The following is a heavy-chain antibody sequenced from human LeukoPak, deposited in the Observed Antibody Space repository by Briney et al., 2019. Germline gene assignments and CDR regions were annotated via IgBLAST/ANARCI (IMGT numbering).Heavy chain of an antibody. D-gene: IGHD3-10*01. CDR3: AKDDGSGFGRGYFDY. J-gene: IGHJ4*02. Sequence: GGSLRLSCTASGFTFRSYAMSWVRQAPGKGLEWVSAMSNSGGSTYYADSVKGRFTISRDNSKSTLYLQMNSLRAEDTAVYYCAKDDGSGFGRGYFDYWARGPWSPSPQ. V-gene: IGHV3-23*01. CDR1: GFTFRSYA. CDR2: MSNSGGST.